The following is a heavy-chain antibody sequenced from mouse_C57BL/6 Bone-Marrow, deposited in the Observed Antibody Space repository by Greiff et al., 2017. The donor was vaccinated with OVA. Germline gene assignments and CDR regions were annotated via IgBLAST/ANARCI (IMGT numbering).Heavy chain of an antibody. CDR3: ARRTPGYFDV. V-gene: IGHV1S26*01. J-gene: IGHJ1*03. CDR1: GYTFTSYT. CDR2: INPSSGYT. Sequence: QVQLQQPGAELVKPGASVKLSCKASGYTFTSYTMHWVKQRPGQGLEWIGYINPSSGYTKYNQKFKDKATLTADKSSSTAYMQLSSLTSEDSAVYYCARRTPGYFDVWGTGTTVTVSS.